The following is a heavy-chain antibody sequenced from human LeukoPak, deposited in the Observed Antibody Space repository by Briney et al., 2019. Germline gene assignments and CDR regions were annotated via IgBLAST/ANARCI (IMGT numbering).Heavy chain of an antibody. Sequence: GGSLRLSCAASGFTFSSYSMNWVRQAPGKGLEWVSSISSSSSYIYYADSVKGRFTISRDNAKNSLYLQMNSLRAEDTAVYYCARDYGSGSYFEGPLDYWGQGTLVTVSS. CDR2: ISSSSSYI. CDR3: ARDYGSGSYFEGPLDY. D-gene: IGHD3-10*01. CDR1: GFTFSSYS. V-gene: IGHV3-21*01. J-gene: IGHJ4*02.